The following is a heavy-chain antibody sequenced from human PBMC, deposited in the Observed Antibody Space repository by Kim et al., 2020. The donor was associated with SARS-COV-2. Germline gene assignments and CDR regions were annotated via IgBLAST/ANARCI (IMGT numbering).Heavy chain of an antibody. D-gene: IGHD3-10*01. V-gene: IGHV1-46*01. CDR2: INPSGGST. J-gene: IGHJ4*02. CDR3: ARVAISRGEGYYFDY. CDR1: GYTFTSYY. Sequence: ASVKVSCKASGYTFTSYYMHWVRQAPGQGLEWMGIINPSGGSTSYAQKFQGRVTMTRDTSTSTVYMELSSLRSEDTAVYYCARVAISRGEGYYFDYWGQGTLVTVSS.